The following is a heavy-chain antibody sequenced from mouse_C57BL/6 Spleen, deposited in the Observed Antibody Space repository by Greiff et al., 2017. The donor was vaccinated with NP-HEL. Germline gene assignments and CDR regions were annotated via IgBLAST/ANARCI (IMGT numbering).Heavy chain of an antibody. CDR1: GYTFTSYW. V-gene: IGHV1-69*01. D-gene: IGHD1-1*01. J-gene: IGHJ2*01. Sequence: VQLQQSGAELVMPGASVKLSCKASGYTFTSYWMHWVKQRPGQGLEWIGEIDPSDSYTNYNQKFKGKSTLTVDKSSSTAYMQLSSLTSEDSAVYYCALRQDYWGQGTTLTVSS. CDR3: ALRQDY. CDR2: IDPSDSYT.